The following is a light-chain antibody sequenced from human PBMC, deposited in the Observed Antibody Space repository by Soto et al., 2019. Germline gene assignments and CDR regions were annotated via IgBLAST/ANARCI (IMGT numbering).Light chain of an antibody. CDR1: STDVGSHDL. CDR2: EGS. CDR3: CSYAGSSALL. J-gene: IGLJ2*01. Sequence: QSALAQPASVSGSPGQSITISCTGISTDVGSHDLVSWYKHPPGKAPKLIIYEGSKRPSGGSNRFSGSKSGNTASLTISWLQAEDEADYYCCSYAGSSALLFGGGTQLTVL. V-gene: IGLV2-23*01.